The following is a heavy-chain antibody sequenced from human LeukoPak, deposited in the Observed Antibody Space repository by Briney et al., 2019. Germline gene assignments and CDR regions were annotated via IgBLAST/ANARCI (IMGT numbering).Heavy chain of an antibody. V-gene: IGHV4-59*01. D-gene: IGHD3-9*01. CDR1: GGSISSYY. CDR3: ARTYYDILTGYRRHFDY. Sequence: SETLSLTCTVSGGSISSYYWSWIRQPPGKGLEWIGYIHYSGSTNYNPSLKSRVTISVDTSKNQFSLKLTSVTAADTAVYYCARTYYDILTGYRRHFDYWGQGTLVTVSS. CDR2: IHYSGST. J-gene: IGHJ4*02.